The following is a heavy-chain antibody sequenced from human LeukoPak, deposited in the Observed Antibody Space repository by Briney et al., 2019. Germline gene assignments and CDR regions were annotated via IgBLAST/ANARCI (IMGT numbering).Heavy chain of an antibody. Sequence: TGGSLRLSCVASGFTFNNYAMSWVRQAPGKGLEWVSAVSGSGGNTYYADSVKGRFTISRDNSKNTPYLQMNSLRAEDTAVYYCAKEIMETTYFDYWGQGTLVTVSS. V-gene: IGHV3-23*01. CDR2: VSGSGGNT. J-gene: IGHJ4*02. CDR3: AKEIMETTYFDY. CDR1: GFTFNNYA. D-gene: IGHD3-16*01.